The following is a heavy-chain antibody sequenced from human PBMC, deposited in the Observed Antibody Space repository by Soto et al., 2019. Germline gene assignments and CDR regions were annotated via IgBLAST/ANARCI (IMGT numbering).Heavy chain of an antibody. CDR3: AKAYDFWSGYYSPIFDY. J-gene: IGHJ4*02. D-gene: IGHD3-3*01. CDR1: GFPFTSYS. V-gene: IGHV3-23*01. Sequence: GSLRLSCTASGFPFTSYSMSWVRQAPGKGLEWVSAISGSGGSTYYADSVKGRFTISRDNSKNTLYLQMDSLRAEDTAVYYCAKAYDFWSGYYSPIFDYWGQGILVTVS. CDR2: ISGSGGST.